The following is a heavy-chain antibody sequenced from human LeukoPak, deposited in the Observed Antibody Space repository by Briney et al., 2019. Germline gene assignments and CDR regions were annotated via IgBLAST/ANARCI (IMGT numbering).Heavy chain of an antibody. CDR1: GFTFSSYA. CDR2: ISYDGSNK. V-gene: IGHV3-30-3*01. CDR3: ARGLGRLLEWLLYAFDI. Sequence: GGSLRLSCAASGFTFSSYAMHWVRQAPGKGLEWVAVISYDGSNKYYADSVKGRFTISRDNSKNTLYLQMNSLRAEDTAVYYCARGLGRLLEWLLYAFDIWGQGTMVTVSS. J-gene: IGHJ3*02. D-gene: IGHD3-3*01.